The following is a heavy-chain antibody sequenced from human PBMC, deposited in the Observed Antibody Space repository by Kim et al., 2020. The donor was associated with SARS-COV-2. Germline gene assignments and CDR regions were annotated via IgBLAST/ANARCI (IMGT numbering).Heavy chain of an antibody. Sequence: ASVKVSCKASGYTFTSYYMHWVRQAPGQGLEWMGIINPSGGSTSYAQKFQGRVTMTRDTSTSTVYMELSSLRSEDTAVYYCARELAAAEGGYGMDVWGQGTTVTVSS. V-gene: IGHV1-46*01. J-gene: IGHJ6*02. CDR2: INPSGGST. CDR3: ARELAAAEGGYGMDV. CDR1: GYTFTSYY. D-gene: IGHD6-13*01.